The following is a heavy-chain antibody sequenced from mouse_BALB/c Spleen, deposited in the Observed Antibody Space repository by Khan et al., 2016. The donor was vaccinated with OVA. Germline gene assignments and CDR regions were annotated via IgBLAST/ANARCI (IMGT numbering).Heavy chain of an antibody. Sequence: QIQLVQSGPELKKPGETVKISCMASGYTFTNYGMNWVKQAPGKGLKWMGWINTYTGEPTYADDFRGRFAFSLETSASTAYLQINDLKNEDTATYFCARMKPYWYFDVWGAGTTVTVSS. CDR3: ARMKPYWYFDV. CDR1: GYTFTNYG. V-gene: IGHV9-3-1*01. J-gene: IGHJ1*01. CDR2: INTYTGEP.